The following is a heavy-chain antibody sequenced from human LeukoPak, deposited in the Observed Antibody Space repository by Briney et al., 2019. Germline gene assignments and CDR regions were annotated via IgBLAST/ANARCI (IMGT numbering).Heavy chain of an antibody. CDR3: AKPFTQTPYAIGWYTCDS. CDR2: VSSSGAAT. CDR1: GFTFSTYA. V-gene: IGHV3-23*01. D-gene: IGHD6-19*01. J-gene: IGHJ4*02. Sequence: TGGSLRLSCAASGFTFSTYAMTWARQAPGKGLEWVPGVSSSGAATYYADSVKGRFTISRDNSRSTLYLHMNSLRADDTAVYYCAKPFTQTPYAIGWYTCDSWGQGTLVTVSS.